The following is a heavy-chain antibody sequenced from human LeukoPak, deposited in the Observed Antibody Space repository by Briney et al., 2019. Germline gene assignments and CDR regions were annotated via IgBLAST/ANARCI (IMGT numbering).Heavy chain of an antibody. CDR3: ARAVDDYGDYRGVRYFDY. J-gene: IGHJ4*02. V-gene: IGHV4-4*02. D-gene: IGHD4-17*01. CDR1: GFTFSSYSM. Sequence: PGGSLRLSCAASGFTFSSYSMNWVRQPPGKGLEWIGEIYHSGSTNYNPSLKSRVTISVDKSKNQFSLKLSSVTAADTAVYYCARAVDDYGDYRGVRYFDYWGQGTLVTVSS. CDR2: IYHSGST.